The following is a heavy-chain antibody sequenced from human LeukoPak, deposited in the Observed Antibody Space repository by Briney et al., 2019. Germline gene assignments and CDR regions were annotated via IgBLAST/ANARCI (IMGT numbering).Heavy chain of an antibody. J-gene: IGHJ3*02. CDR1: GYSFTSYW. CDR2: VYPGDSDT. D-gene: IGHD2-15*01. Sequence: GESLKISCKGSGYSFTSYWIGWGRQMPGESLEWRGIVYPGDSDTRYSPSFQGQFTISADKSISTAYLQWSSLKASDTAMYYCARRTIKQGIAAFDIWGQGTMVTVSS. V-gene: IGHV5-51*01. CDR3: ARRTIKQGIAAFDI.